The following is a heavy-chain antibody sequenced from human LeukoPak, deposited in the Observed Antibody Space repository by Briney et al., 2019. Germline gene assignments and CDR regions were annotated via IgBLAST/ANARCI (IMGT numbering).Heavy chain of an antibody. CDR3: ARNFSSGWFDY. CDR1: GGSISSSNYY. V-gene: IGHV4-39*07. D-gene: IGHD6-19*01. Sequence: PSETLSLTCTVSGGSISSSNYYWGWIRQPPGKGLEWIGSIYYSGSTSYNPSLKSRVTISVDTSKNQSSLKLSSVTAADTAVYYCARNFSSGWFDYWGQGTLVTVSS. CDR2: IYYSGST. J-gene: IGHJ4*02.